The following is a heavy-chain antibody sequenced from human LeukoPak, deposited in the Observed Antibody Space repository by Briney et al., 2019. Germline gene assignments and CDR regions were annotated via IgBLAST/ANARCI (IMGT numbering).Heavy chain of an antibody. J-gene: IGHJ5*02. D-gene: IGHD6-13*01. CDR3: AKDGTAAGPPTAWFDP. V-gene: IGHV3-23*01. Sequence: PGGSLRLSCAASGFTFSGFAMSWVRRTPGKGLEWVSGISGSGDNTLYADSVKGRFTISRDNSKNTLYLEMNSLRAEDTAVYYCAKDGTAAGPPTAWFDPWGQGTLVTVSS. CDR1: GFTFSGFA. CDR2: ISGSGDNT.